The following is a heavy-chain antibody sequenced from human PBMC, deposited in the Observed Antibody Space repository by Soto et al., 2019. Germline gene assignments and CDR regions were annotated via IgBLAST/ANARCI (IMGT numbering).Heavy chain of an antibody. J-gene: IGHJ4*02. CDR1: GFTFSSYG. V-gene: IGHV3-33*01. Sequence: GGSLRLSCAASGFTFSSYGMHWVRQAPGKGLEWVAVVWYDGSYKYYADSVEGRFTISRDNSNNTVYLQMNSLRGEDTAVYYCAREGGNYDYIWGRYSDYWGQGTLVTVSS. D-gene: IGHD3-16*01. CDR3: AREGGNYDYIWGRYSDY. CDR2: VWYDGSYK.